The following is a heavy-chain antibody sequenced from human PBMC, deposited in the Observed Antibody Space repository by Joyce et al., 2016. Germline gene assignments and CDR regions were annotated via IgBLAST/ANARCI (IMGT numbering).Heavy chain of an antibody. J-gene: IGHJ4*02. CDR1: GFPCSNAW. D-gene: IGHD3-16*01. CDR2: IKSKANGETT. V-gene: IGHV3-15*01. Sequence: EVQLVESGGGLVEPGGYLKLSCAASGFPCSNAWMTWIRQAPGKGLELVGFIKSKANGETTGDGAPVKGRFTISRDDSKSIVYLQMNSLKSDDTAVYYCGGWRIWGQGTLVTVSS. CDR3: GGWRI.